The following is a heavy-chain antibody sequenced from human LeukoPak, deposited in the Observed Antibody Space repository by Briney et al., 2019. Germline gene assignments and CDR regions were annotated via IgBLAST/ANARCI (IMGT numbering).Heavy chain of an antibody. V-gene: IGHV4-59*12. D-gene: IGHD3-3*01. J-gene: IGHJ6*02. CDR3: ARGVTIFGVVATYGMDV. CDR1: GGSISSYY. CDR2: IYYSGST. Sequence: SETLSLTCTVSGGSISSYYWSWIRQPPGKGLEWIGYIYYSGSTNYNPSLKSRVTISVDTSKSQFSLKLSSVTAADTAVYYCARGVTIFGVVATYGMDVWGQGTTVTVSS.